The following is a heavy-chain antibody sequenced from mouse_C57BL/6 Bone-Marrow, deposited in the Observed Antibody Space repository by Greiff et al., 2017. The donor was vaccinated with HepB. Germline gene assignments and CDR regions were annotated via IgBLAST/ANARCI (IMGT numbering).Heavy chain of an antibody. CDR3: ARSHYYYGSSLFDY. Sequence: QVHVKQSGAELARPGASVKLSCKASGYTFTSYGISWVKQRTGQGLEWIGEIYPRSGNTYYNEKFKGKATLTADKSSSTAYMELRSLTSEDSAVYFCARSHYYYGSSLFDYWGQGTTLTVSS. CDR2: IYPRSGNT. J-gene: IGHJ2*01. V-gene: IGHV1-81*01. CDR1: GYTFTSYG. D-gene: IGHD1-1*01.